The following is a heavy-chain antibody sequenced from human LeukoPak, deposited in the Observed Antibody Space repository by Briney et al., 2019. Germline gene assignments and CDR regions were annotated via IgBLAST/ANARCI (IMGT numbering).Heavy chain of an antibody. CDR3: ARGGGIAAAGTDYFDY. Sequence: SVKVSCKASGGTFISYAISWVGQAPGRGLEWMGGIIPIFGIANYAQKFQGRVTITADKSTSTAYMELSSLRSEDTAVYYCARGGGIAAAGTDYFDYWGQGTLVTVSS. J-gene: IGHJ4*02. CDR1: GGTFISYA. V-gene: IGHV1-69*10. CDR2: IIPIFGIA. D-gene: IGHD6-13*01.